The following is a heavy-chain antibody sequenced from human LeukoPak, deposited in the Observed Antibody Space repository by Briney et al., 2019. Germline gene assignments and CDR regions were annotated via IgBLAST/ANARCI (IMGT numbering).Heavy chain of an antibody. D-gene: IGHD5-18*01. Sequence: SLSLSCAASGFTFDDYAMNWVRQAPGKGLEWVSGISWNSGSIGYADSVKGRFTISRDNARNSLYLQMNSLRAEDTALYYCAKGPGYGYGSYFDYWGQGTLVTVSS. V-gene: IGHV3-9*01. CDR3: AKGPGYGYGSYFDY. J-gene: IGHJ4*02. CDR1: GFTFDDYA. CDR2: ISWNSGSI.